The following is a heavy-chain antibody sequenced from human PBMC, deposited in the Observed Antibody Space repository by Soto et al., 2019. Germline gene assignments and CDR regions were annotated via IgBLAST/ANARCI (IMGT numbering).Heavy chain of an antibody. CDR3: ARTPGTTGLIDY. CDR1: GFTFSSYW. Sequence: EVQLVESGGGLVQPGGSLRLSCAASGFTFSSYWMHWVRQAPGKGLVWVSRINSDGSSTSYADAVKGRFTISRDNAKNTLYLEMNSLRAEDTAVYYCARTPGTTGLIDYWGQGTLVTVSS. V-gene: IGHV3-74*01. D-gene: IGHD2-8*02. J-gene: IGHJ4*02. CDR2: INSDGSST.